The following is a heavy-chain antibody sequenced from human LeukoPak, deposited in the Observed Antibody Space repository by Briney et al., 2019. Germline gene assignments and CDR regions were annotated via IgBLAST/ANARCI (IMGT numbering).Heavy chain of an antibody. CDR2: IYHSGST. Sequence: SETLSLTCTVSGGSISSYYWSWIRQPPGKGLEWIGYIYHSGSTKYNPSLKSRVTISVDTSKNQFSLKLSSVTAADTAVYYCAKHYMGSYDNRGLDYWGQGSLVTVSS. D-gene: IGHD3-10*01. V-gene: IGHV4-59*08. CDR1: GGSISSYY. J-gene: IGHJ4*02. CDR3: AKHYMGSYDNRGLDY.